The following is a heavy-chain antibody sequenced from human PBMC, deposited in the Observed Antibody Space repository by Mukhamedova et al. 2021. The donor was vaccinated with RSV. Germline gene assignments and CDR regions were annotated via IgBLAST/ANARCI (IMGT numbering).Heavy chain of an antibody. J-gene: IGHJ4*02. V-gene: IGHV3-11*01. D-gene: IGHD3-22*01. CDR2: ISSSGSTI. CDR3: AGTYYYDSSGYYLGY. Sequence: IRQAPGKGLVWVSYISSSGSTIYYADSVKGRFTISRDNAKNSLYLQMNSLRAEDTAVYYCAGTYYYDSSGYYLGYWGQGTLVTV.